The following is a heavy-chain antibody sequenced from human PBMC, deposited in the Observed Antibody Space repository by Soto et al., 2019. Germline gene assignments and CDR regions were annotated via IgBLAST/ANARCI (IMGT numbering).Heavy chain of an antibody. J-gene: IGHJ4*02. CDR2: IKQDGSEK. D-gene: IGHD1-7*01. CDR1: GFTFSDYW. CDR3: ARVARWNSHFVH. V-gene: IGHV3-7*04. Sequence: EVQLVESGGGLVQPGGSLRLSGAAYGFTFSDYWMSWVREAPGKGLEWVANIKQDGSEKDYVDSLKGRITISRDNGKNSLSLQMNSLRAEDTAVYYCARVARWNSHFVHWGQGTLVTVSS.